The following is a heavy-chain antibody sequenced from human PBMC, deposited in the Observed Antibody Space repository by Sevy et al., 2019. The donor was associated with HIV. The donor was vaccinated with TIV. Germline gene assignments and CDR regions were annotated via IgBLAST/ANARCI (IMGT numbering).Heavy chain of an antibody. J-gene: IGHJ4*02. CDR2: IYYSGST. V-gene: IGHV4-59*13. CDR3: ARGPTRYYIDY. Sequence: SETLSLTCTVSGGSINSYYWSWIRQPPGKGLEWIGYIYYSGSTNYNPSLKSRVTISVDTSKNQFSLKLSSVTAADTAVYYCARGPTRYYIDYWGQGTLVTVSS. D-gene: IGHD1-1*01. CDR1: GGSINSYY.